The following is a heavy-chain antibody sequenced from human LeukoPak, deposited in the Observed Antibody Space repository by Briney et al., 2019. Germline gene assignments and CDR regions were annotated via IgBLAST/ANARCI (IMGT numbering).Heavy chain of an antibody. CDR1: GYTFTSYY. CDR3: ARDRRFGEGEPFDP. D-gene: IGHD3-10*01. Sequence: GASVKVSCKASGYTFTSYYMHWVRQAPGQGLEWMGWISAYNGNTNYAQKLQGRVTMTTDTSTSTAYMELRSLRSDDTAVYYCARDRRFGEGEPFDPWGQGTLVTVSS. J-gene: IGHJ5*02. CDR2: ISAYNGNT. V-gene: IGHV1-18*04.